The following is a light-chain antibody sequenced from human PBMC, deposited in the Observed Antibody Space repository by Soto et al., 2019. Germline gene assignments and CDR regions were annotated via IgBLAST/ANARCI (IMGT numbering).Light chain of an antibody. V-gene: IGKV3-11*01. J-gene: IGKJ3*01. CDR3: QQRSNWPPLT. CDR2: DAS. CDR1: QSVSSY. Sequence: EIVLTQSPATLSLSPGERATLSCRASQSVSSYLAWYQQKPGQAPRLLIYDASNRATGIPARFSGSGSGTDFILTISSLEPEDFAGYYCQQRSNWPPLTFGPGTEVDIK.